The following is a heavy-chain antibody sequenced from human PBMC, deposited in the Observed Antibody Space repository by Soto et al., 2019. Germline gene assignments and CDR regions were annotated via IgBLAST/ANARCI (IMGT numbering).Heavy chain of an antibody. Sequence: GGSLRLSCAASGFTFSSYAMSWVRQAPGKGLEWVSAISGSGGSTYYADSVKGRFTISRDNSKNTLYLQMNSLRAEDTAVYYCAKEGFYYDILTGYYPQPIDYWGQGTLVTVSS. CDR1: GFTFSSYA. D-gene: IGHD3-9*01. J-gene: IGHJ4*02. CDR2: ISGSGGST. V-gene: IGHV3-23*01. CDR3: AKEGFYYDILTGYYPQPIDY.